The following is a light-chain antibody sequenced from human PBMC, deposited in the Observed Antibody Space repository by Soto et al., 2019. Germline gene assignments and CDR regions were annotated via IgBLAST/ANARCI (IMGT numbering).Light chain of an antibody. CDR1: QSVSGY. CDR3: QQRHNRPPLT. CDR2: DFS. J-gene: IGKJ4*01. V-gene: IGKV3-11*01. Sequence: EIVLTQSPATLSLPPGERATLSCRASQSVSGYFAWYQQKPGQAPRLLIYDFSNRAPGIPARFSGSWSGTDSTLTISGLEPEDSAVYYCQQRHNRPPLTFGGGTKVDIK.